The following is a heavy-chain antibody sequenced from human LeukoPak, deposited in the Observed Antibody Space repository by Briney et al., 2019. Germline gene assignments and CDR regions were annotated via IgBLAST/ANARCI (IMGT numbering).Heavy chain of an antibody. CDR3: ARFGLGKHIEVAGIPFDT. D-gene: IGHD6-19*01. CDR2: ISAYNGNT. Sequence: ASVKVSCKASGDTFTSYAITWVRQAPGQGLEWMGWISAYNGNTNYAQKLQGRVTMTTDTSTSTAYMELRSLRSDDTALYYCARFGLGKHIEVAGIPFDTWGQGTMVTVSS. CDR1: GDTFTSYA. V-gene: IGHV1-18*01. J-gene: IGHJ3*02.